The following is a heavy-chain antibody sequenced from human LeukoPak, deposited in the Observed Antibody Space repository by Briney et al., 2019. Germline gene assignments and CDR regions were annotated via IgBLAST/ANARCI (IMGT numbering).Heavy chain of an antibody. CDR1: GFTFSDYN. J-gene: IGHJ4*02. Sequence: PGGSLRLSCVASGFTFSDYNMNWVRQPPGQGLEWVSSISGGSSYTHYADSVKGRFTVARDNAQNSLYLQLNSLRAEDTAIYYCALCGGGSRHKGYSDHWGQGTLVTVSS. CDR3: ALCGGGSRHKGYSDH. V-gene: IGHV3-21*01. D-gene: IGHD2-21*01. CDR2: ISGGSSYT.